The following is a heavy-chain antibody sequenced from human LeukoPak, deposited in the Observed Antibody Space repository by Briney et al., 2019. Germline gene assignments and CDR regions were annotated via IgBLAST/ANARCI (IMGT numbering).Heavy chain of an antibody. CDR2: VSHGGRNT. Sequence: PGGSLRLSCVASGFSFSSSSMSWVRQAPGKGLEWVSSVSHGGRNTHYAASVKGRFTVSRDNSKNALSVQMNSLRAEDAALYYCAKGWTMFDSWSQGILVTVSS. CDR3: AKGWTMFDS. CDR1: GFSFSSSS. V-gene: IGHV3-23*01. D-gene: IGHD3/OR15-3a*01. J-gene: IGHJ5*01.